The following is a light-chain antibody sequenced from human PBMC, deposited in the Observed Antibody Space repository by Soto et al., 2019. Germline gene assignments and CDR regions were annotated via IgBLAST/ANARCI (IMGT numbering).Light chain of an antibody. CDR2: EVV. CDR1: SSDVGGYNY. V-gene: IGLV2-8*01. J-gene: IGLJ2*01. Sequence: QSALTQPPSASGSPGQSVTISCTGTSSDVGGYNYVSWYQQHPGAAPKLMIYEVVKRPSVVPDRFSGSKSGNTASLTVSGLQAEDESDYYCSSYGGDNNVVFGGGTKLTVL. CDR3: SSYGGDNNVV.